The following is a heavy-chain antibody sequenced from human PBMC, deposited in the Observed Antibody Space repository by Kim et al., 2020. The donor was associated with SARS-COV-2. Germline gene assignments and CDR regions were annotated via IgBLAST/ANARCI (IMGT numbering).Heavy chain of an antibody. Sequence: SETLSLTCTVSGGSISSYYWSWIRQPPGKGLEWIGYIYYSGSTNYNPSLKSRVTISVDTSKNQFSLKLSSVTAADTAVYYCARGVITMVRGVINYGMDVWGQGTTVTVSS. D-gene: IGHD3-10*01. CDR1: GGSISSYY. CDR3: ARGVITMVRGVINYGMDV. J-gene: IGHJ6*02. CDR2: IYYSGST. V-gene: IGHV4-59*01.